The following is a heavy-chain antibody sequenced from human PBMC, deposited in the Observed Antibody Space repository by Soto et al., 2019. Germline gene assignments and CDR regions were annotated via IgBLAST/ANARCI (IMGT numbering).Heavy chain of an antibody. CDR1: GFTFSSYA. J-gene: IGHJ4*02. D-gene: IGHD2-2*02. CDR3: AKVGGTSHPPIPVDY. V-gene: IGHV3-23*01. Sequence: EVQLLESGGGLVQPGGSLRLSCAASGFTFSSYAMNWLRQAPGKGLEWVSTISGSGGSTYYAHTSTYYAVSVKGRFPISRDNAKNTLYLQMNSLRAEDTAVYYCAKVGGTSHPPIPVDYWGQGTLVTVSS. CDR2: ISGSGGST.